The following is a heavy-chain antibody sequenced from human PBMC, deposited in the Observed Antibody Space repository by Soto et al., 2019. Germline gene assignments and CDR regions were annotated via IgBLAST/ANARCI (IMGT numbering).Heavy chain of an antibody. CDR1: VDTFSTYT. CDR2: IIPILGIA. D-gene: IGHD1-1*01. V-gene: IGHV1-69*02. J-gene: IGHJ6*02. CDR3: AKAISWVEGTHYYGMDV. Sequence: ASVKGSCKASVDTFSTYTISWVRQAPGQGLEWMGRIIPILGIANYAQKFQGRVTITADKSTSTAYMELSSLRTEDTAVYYCAKAISWVEGTHYYGMDVWGQGTTVTVSS.